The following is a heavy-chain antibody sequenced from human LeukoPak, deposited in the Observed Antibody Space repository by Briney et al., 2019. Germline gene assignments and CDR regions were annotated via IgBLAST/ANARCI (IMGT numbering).Heavy chain of an antibody. J-gene: IGHJ4*02. D-gene: IGHD6-13*01. CDR2: INPDSGAT. Sequence: ASVKVSYKASGYTFTDYYMHWVRQAPGQGLEWMGWINPDSGATKYAQKFQGRVTMTTDTTISTAYMELNRLRSDDTAVCYRASALNTPRSSWGQGTLVTVSS. V-gene: IGHV1-2*02. CDR1: GYTFTDYY. CDR3: ASALNTPRSS.